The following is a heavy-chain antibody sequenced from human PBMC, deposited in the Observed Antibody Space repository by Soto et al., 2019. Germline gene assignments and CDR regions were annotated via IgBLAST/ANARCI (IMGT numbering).Heavy chain of an antibody. CDR2: ISAYNGNT. J-gene: IGHJ4*02. D-gene: IGHD4-4*01. CDR3: ARAVGSYSNPGYYFDY. CDR1: SHTFTSYG. V-gene: IGHV1-18*01. Sequence: ASVKVSCKASSHTFTSYGISWVRQAPGQGLEWMGWISAYNGNTNYAQKLQGRVTMTTDTSTSTAYMELRSLRSDDTAVYYCARAVGSYSNPGYYFDYWGQGTLVTVSS.